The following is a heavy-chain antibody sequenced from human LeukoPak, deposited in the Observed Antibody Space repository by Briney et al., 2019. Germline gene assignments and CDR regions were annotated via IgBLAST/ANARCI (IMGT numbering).Heavy chain of an antibody. CDR3: AKAYAYHFDY. Sequence: GGSLRLSCAASGFTFRNYGMHWVRQAPGKGLEWVAFIRYDGSAAYYADSVKGRFTFSRDNSRNTLDLQMNSLRLEDTAVFYCAKAYAYHFDYWGQGTLATVSS. J-gene: IGHJ4*02. CDR2: IRYDGSAA. D-gene: IGHD3-16*01. V-gene: IGHV3-30*02. CDR1: GFTFRNYG.